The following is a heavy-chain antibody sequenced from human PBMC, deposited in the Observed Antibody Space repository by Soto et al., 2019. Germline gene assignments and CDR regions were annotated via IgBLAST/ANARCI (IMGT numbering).Heavy chain of an antibody. V-gene: IGHV4-4*02. CDR1: SVSVSGSYW. Sequence: QVQIQESGPGLVKPSGTLSLACSVSSVSVSGSYWCAWVRQPPGKGLEWIGEIDHSGHTNYNPSLKSRVTISLDNSKNQFSLNLRSVTAADTAVYYCARSNWNYVRTLDYWGQGTQVIVSS. CDR3: ARSNWNYVRTLDY. J-gene: IGHJ4*02. CDR2: IDHSGHT. D-gene: IGHD1-7*01.